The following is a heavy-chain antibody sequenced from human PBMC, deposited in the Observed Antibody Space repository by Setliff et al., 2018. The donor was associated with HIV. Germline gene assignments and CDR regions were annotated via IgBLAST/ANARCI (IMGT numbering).Heavy chain of an antibody. Sequence: GESLTISCKGSGYSFTSYWIGWVRQMPGKGLEWMGIIYPGDSDTRYSPSFQGQVTISADKSISTAYLQWSSLKASDTAMYYCARHGIVVVPAAIPDYWYFDLWGRGTLVTVSS. CDR1: GYSFTSYW. V-gene: IGHV5-51*01. CDR3: ARHGIVVVPAAIPDYWYFDL. CDR2: IYPGDSDT. J-gene: IGHJ2*01. D-gene: IGHD2-2*01.